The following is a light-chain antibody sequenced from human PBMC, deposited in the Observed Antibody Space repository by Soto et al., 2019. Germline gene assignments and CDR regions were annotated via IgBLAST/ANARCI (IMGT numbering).Light chain of an antibody. CDR2: DAS. CDR3: QQYSNWPQT. V-gene: IGKV3-15*01. J-gene: IGKJ1*01. CDR1: QSVSIN. Sequence: EIVMTQSPATLSASPGESATLSYRASQSVSINLAWYHQKPGQAPRLLIYDASTRASGITARFSGSGSGTEFTLTISRLQSEDFAVYYCQQYSNWPQTFGQGTKVDIK.